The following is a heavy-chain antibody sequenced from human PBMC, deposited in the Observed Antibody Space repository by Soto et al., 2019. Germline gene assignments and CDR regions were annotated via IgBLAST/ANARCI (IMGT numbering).Heavy chain of an antibody. CDR1: GYTFTSYG. Sequence: ASVKVSCKASGYTFTSYGISWVRQAPGQGLEWMGWISAYNGNTNYAQKLQGRVTMTTDTSTSTAYMELRSLRSDDTAVYYCARDGGYCSSTSCYNYYYGMDVWGQGTTVTVSS. D-gene: IGHD2-2*02. J-gene: IGHJ6*02. CDR2: ISAYNGNT. V-gene: IGHV1-18*01. CDR3: ARDGGYCSSTSCYNYYYGMDV.